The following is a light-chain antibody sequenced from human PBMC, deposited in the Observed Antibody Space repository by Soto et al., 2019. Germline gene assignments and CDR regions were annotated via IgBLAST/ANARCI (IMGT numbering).Light chain of an antibody. J-gene: IGKJ1*01. V-gene: IGKV3-20*01. CDR2: DSS. CDR1: KRSISNL. Sequence: ESVAWQSQATRSVSKVEIATLSCMGSKRSISNLLAWYQQKPGQPPRLLIYDSSSRDTGVPDRFSGSGSGTEFTLTIIRLEPEDCAAYYCQQYDISPWTFGQGTKVDNK. CDR3: QQYDISPWT.